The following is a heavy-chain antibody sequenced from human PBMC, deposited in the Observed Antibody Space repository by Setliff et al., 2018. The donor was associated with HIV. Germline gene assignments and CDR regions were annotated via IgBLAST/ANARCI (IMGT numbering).Heavy chain of an antibody. V-gene: IGHV3-48*03. CDR2: ISRDSDRI. CDR1: GFTFSSYE. CDR3: ARVTTGTTAGDY. Sequence: GGSLRLSCAASGFTFSSYEMTWVRQAPGKGLECISYISRDSDRIHYADSVKGRFTVSGDNAKNSLFLQMHSLRAEDTAVYYCARVTTGTTAGDYWGQGTLVTVSS. D-gene: IGHD1-1*01. J-gene: IGHJ4*02.